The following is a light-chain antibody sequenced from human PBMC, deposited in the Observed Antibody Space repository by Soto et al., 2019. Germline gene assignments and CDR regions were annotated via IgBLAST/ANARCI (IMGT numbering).Light chain of an antibody. Sequence: DIQMTQSPSTLSASVGDRVTITCRASQSISSWLAWYQQKPGKAPKLLIYQACSLESGVPSRFSGSGSGTEFTLTIRSLQPDDFATYYCQQYNGYSGYTFGQGTKLEIK. V-gene: IGKV1-5*03. J-gene: IGKJ2*01. CDR3: QQYNGYSGYT. CDR1: QSISSW. CDR2: QAC.